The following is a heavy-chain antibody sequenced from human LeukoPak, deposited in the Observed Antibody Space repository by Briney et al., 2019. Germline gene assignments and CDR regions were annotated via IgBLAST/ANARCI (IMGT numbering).Heavy chain of an antibody. V-gene: IGHV1-2*02. Sequence: GASVKVSCKASGYTFTGYYMHWVRQAPGQGLEWMGWISPNSGGTNYAQKFQGRVTMTRDTSISTASMELSRLRSDDTAVYYCARDGGYCSSTSCYAPEYYSYYGMDVWGQGTTVTVSS. J-gene: IGHJ6*02. CDR3: ARDGGYCSSTSCYAPEYYSYYGMDV. CDR1: GYTFTGYY. CDR2: ISPNSGGT. D-gene: IGHD2-2*01.